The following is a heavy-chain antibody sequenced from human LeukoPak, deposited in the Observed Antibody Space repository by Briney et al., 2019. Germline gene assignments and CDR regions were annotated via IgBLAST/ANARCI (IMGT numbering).Heavy chain of an antibody. J-gene: IGHJ5*02. CDR1: GYTFTSYY. CDR2: INPSGGST. V-gene: IGHV1-46*01. Sequence: ASVKVSCKASGYTFTSYYMHWVRQAPGQGLEWMGIINPSGGSTTYAQKFQGRVNMTRDTSTSTVYMELSTLTSEDTAVYYCAREVGASKKWFDPWGQGTLVTVSS. CDR3: AREVGASKKWFDP. D-gene: IGHD1-26*01.